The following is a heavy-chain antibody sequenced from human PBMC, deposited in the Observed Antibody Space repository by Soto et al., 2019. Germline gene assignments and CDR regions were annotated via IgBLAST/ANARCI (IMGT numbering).Heavy chain of an antibody. J-gene: IGHJ6*02. CDR2: ISGSGGST. Sequence: GGSLRLSCAASGFTFSSYAMSWVRQAPGKGLEWVSAISGSGGSTYYADSVKGRFTISRDNSKNTLYLQMNSLRAEDTAVYYCAGMDRVFGGVNSYGMDVWGQGTTVTVSS. CDR3: AGMDRVFGGVNSYGMDV. V-gene: IGHV3-23*01. D-gene: IGHD3-16*01. CDR1: GFTFSSYA.